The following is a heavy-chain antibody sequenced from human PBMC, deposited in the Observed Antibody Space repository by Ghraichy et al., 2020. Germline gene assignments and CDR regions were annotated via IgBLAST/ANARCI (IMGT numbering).Heavy chain of an antibody. Sequence: SVKVSCKASGGTFSSDAINWVRQAPGQGLEWMGGIIPISGTTNFAQKFQGRVTITADESTSTGYMELSSLRFEDTAVYYCARAGGYCSSASCYKGPHYYGMDVWGQGTTVTVSS. CDR2: IIPISGTT. J-gene: IGHJ6*02. V-gene: IGHV1-69*13. CDR1: GGTFSSDA. CDR3: ARAGGYCSSASCYKGPHYYGMDV. D-gene: IGHD2-2*02.